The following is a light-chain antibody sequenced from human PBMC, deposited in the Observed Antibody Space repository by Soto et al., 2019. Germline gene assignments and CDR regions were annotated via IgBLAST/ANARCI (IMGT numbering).Light chain of an antibody. CDR1: QSITSSN. CDR3: QQYGSSPRT. V-gene: IGKV3-20*01. CDR2: GAS. Sequence: EIVLTQSPGTLSLSPGERATLSCRASQSITSSNLAWYQQKPGQAPRLLIYGASIRITGIPDRFSGSGSGTDFTLTISRLEPEDFAVYYCQQYGSSPRTFGQGTKVEIK. J-gene: IGKJ1*01.